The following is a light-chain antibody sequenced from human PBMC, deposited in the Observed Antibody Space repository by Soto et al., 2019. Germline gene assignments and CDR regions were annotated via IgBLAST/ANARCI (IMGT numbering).Light chain of an antibody. V-gene: IGLV2-8*01. Sequence: QSALTQPPSASGSPGQSVTISCTGTGSDIGGYNYVSWYQQHPGTAPKLIIYEVNKRPSGVPDRFSGSKSGNTASLTLTGPQAEDEADSYCRSYAGTHSRYVFGAGTKLTVL. CDR2: EVN. CDR3: RSYAGTHSRYV. CDR1: GSDIGGYNY. J-gene: IGLJ1*01.